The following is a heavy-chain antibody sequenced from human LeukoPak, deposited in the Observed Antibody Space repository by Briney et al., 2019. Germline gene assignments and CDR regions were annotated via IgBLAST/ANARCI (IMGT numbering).Heavy chain of an antibody. Sequence: PSETLSLTCTVSGVSISSYYRSWIRQPPGKGLEWIGYIYYSGSTNGSTNYNPSLKSRVTISIDTSKNQFSLKLSSVTAADTAVYYCARERTPGSGLDYWGQGTLVTVSS. V-gene: IGHV4-59*01. CDR1: GVSISSYY. CDR3: ARERTPGSGLDY. CDR2: IYYSGSTNGST. D-gene: IGHD2-15*01. J-gene: IGHJ4*02.